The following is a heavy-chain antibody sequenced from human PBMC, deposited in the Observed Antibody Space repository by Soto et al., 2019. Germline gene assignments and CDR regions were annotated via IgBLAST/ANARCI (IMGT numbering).Heavy chain of an antibody. Sequence: SETLSLTCAVYGGSFSGYYWSWIRQPPGKGLEWIGEINHSGSTNYNPSLKSRVTISVDTSKNQFSLKLSSVTAADTAVYYCARGRGSSSTYYYYYGMDVWGQGTTVTVSS. V-gene: IGHV4-34*01. CDR1: GGSFSGYY. CDR2: INHSGST. D-gene: IGHD6-13*01. CDR3: ARGRGSSSTYYYYYGMDV. J-gene: IGHJ6*02.